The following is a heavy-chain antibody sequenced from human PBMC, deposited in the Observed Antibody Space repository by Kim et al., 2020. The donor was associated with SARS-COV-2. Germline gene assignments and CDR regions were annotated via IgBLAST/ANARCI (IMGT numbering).Heavy chain of an antibody. CDR3: SRRVLGYDVAF. J-gene: IGHJ3*01. D-gene: IGHD5-12*01. Sequence: SETLSLTCTVSGGSISSSSYYWGWIRQPPGKGLEWIGIIFFSVSTYYNPSLMSLVSISLDTSMNQFSLNLFSVTAADTAVYYCSRRVLGYDVAF. V-gene: IGHV4-39*01. CDR2: IFFSVST. CDR1: GGSISSSSYY.